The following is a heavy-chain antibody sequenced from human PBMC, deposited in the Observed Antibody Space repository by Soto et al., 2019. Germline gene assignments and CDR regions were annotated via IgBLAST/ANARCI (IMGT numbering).Heavy chain of an antibody. CDR1: GFPFSTYD. V-gene: IGHV3-23*01. CDR2: ISGRGTGT. J-gene: IGHJ4*02. Sequence: GGSLRLSCAASGFPFSTYDMDLVRQSPGKGLEWVSMISGRGTGTKYADSVRGRFTISRDNVNDTLYLQMKNLRDEDSGLYYCTRGTLNISNGTGDYWGECTQVTVXS. D-gene: IGHD3-10*01. CDR3: TRGTLNISNGTGDY.